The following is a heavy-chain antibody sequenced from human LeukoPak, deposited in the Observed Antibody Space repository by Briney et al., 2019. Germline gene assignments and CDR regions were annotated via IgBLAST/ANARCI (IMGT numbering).Heavy chain of an antibody. CDR1: GYTFTSYD. V-gene: IGHV1-46*01. Sequence: ASVKVSCKASGYTFTSYDINWVRQATGQGLEWMGIINPSGGSTSYAQKFQGRVTMTRDTSTSTVYMELSSLRSEDTAVYYCARDGYRIAAAKYYMDVWGKGTTVTVSS. CDR2: INPSGGST. D-gene: IGHD6-13*01. J-gene: IGHJ6*03. CDR3: ARDGYRIAAAKYYMDV.